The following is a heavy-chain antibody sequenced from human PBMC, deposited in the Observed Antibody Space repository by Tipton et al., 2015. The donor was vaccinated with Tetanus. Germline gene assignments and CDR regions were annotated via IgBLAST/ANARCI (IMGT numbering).Heavy chain of an antibody. D-gene: IGHD2-8*01. J-gene: IGHJ5*02. Sequence: TLSLTCTVSGGSISSSSHYWAWIRQPPGKGLEWIGSIYYSGSTYYNPSLKSRVTISVDTSTNQFSLKLSSVTAADTAVYYCAKVPWEGVYANWFDPWGQGTLVTVSS. V-gene: IGHV4-39*07. CDR3: AKVPWEGVYANWFDP. CDR1: GGSISSSSHY. CDR2: IYYSGST.